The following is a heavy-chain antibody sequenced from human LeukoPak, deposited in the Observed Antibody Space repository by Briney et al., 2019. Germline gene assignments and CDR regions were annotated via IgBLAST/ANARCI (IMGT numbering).Heavy chain of an antibody. D-gene: IGHD1-26*01. Sequence: GGSLRLSCAASGLTFSDYYMGWIRQAPGKGLEWVSYISSSSSYTNYADSVKGRLTISRDNAKNSLYLQMNSLRAEDTAVYYCARAFRYSGSYYDYWGQGTLVTVSS. J-gene: IGHJ4*02. CDR1: GLTFSDYY. CDR3: ARAFRYSGSYYDY. CDR2: ISSSSSYT. V-gene: IGHV3-11*05.